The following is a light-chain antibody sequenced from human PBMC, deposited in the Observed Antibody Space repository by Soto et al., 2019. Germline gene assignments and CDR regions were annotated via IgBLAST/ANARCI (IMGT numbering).Light chain of an antibody. CDR2: DAS. J-gene: IGKJ1*01. Sequence: EIVLTQSPGTLSLSPGERATLSCRASQSVSSSYLAWYQQKPGQAPRLLIYDASSRATGIPDRFSGGGSGTDFTLTISSLQPEDSAIYYCHQYYNRPPWTFGQGTKVDI. CDR1: QSVSSSY. V-gene: IGKV3-20*01. CDR3: HQYYNRPPWT.